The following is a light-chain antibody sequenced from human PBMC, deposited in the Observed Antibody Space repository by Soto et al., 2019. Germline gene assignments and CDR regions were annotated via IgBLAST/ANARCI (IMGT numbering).Light chain of an antibody. J-gene: IGKJ3*01. Sequence: DIQMTQSPSSLSASVGDRVTITCRASQGISNYLAWYQQKPGKVPKLLIYAASTLQSGVPSRFSGSGSGTDCTLTISSLQPEDVATYYCQKYNSAPSFGPGTKVDIK. CDR1: QGISNY. V-gene: IGKV1-27*01. CDR2: AAS. CDR3: QKYNSAPS.